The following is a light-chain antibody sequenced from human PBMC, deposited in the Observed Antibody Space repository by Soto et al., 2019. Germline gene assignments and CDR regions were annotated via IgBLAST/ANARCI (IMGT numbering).Light chain of an antibody. Sequence: QSVLTQPPSTSGTPGQRVTISCSGSSSNIGSNTVNWYQQLPGTAPKLLIYSNNQRPSGVPDRFSGSKSGTSDSLAISGLQSEDEADYYCAAWDDSLNGNVSGTGTKVTVL. V-gene: IGLV1-44*01. CDR3: AAWDDSLNGNV. J-gene: IGLJ1*01. CDR2: SNN. CDR1: SSNIGSNT.